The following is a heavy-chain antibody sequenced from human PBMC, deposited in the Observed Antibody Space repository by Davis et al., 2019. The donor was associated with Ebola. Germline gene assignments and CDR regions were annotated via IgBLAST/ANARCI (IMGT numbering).Heavy chain of an antibody. CDR3: ARGIYSSGWYESY. V-gene: IGHV1-18*01. J-gene: IGHJ4*02. CDR1: GYTFTSYA. CDR2: ISAYNGNT. Sequence: ASVKVSCKASGYTFTSYAMNWVRQAPGQGLEWMGWISAYNGNTNYAQKLQGRVTMTTDTSTSTAYMELSSLRSEDTAVYYCARGIYSSGWYESYWGQGTLVTVSS. D-gene: IGHD6-19*01.